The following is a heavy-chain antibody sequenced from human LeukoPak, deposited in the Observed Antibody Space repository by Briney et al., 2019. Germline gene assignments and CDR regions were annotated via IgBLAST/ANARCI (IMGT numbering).Heavy chain of an antibody. CDR1: GFTFSSYS. CDR3: ASPSCSSTSCYTGYYYYMDV. CDR2: ISSSSSYI. J-gene: IGHJ6*03. Sequence: GRSLRLSCAASGFTFSSYSMNWVRQAPGKGLEWVSSISSSSSYIYYADSVKGRFTISRDNAKNSLYLQMNSLRAEDTAVYYCASPSCSSTSCYTGYYYYMDVWGKGTTVTVSS. V-gene: IGHV3-21*01. D-gene: IGHD2-2*02.